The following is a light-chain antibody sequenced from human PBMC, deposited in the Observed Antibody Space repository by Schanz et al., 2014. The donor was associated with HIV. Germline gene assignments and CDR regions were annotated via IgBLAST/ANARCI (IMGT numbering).Light chain of an antibody. CDR2: TNT. J-gene: IGLJ2*01. Sequence: QSVLTQPPSVSGAPGQGVTISCTGSSSNIGAGYDVHWYQVFPDRAPQLLIYTNTNRPSGVPDRFSASKSGTSASLAITGLQAEDEADYYCQSYDNSLSGVIFGGGTKVTVL. CDR3: QSYDNSLSGVI. V-gene: IGLV1-40*01. CDR1: SSNIGAGYD.